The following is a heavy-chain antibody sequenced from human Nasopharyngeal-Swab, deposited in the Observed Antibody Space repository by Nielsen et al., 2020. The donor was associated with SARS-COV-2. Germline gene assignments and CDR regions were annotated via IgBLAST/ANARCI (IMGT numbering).Heavy chain of an antibody. CDR2: ISYDGSYK. Sequence: GESLKISCAASGFTFSSYAMHWVRQAPGKGLEWVAVISYDGSYKYYADSVKGRFTISRDNSKNTLYLQMNSLRAEDTAVYYCAREDPIAVAGNLDYWGQGTLVTVSS. CDR1: GFTFSSYA. CDR3: AREDPIAVAGNLDY. D-gene: IGHD6-19*01. J-gene: IGHJ4*02. V-gene: IGHV3-30-3*01.